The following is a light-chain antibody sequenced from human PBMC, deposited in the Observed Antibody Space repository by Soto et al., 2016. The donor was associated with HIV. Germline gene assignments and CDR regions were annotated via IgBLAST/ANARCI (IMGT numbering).Light chain of an antibody. J-gene: IGKJ4*01. CDR3: LEYKTAVHT. V-gene: IGKV1-5*03. CDR2: KAS. CDR1: QSISTW. Sequence: DIQMTQSPSTLSASVRDRVTITCRASQSISTWLAWYQQKPGKAPKLLIYKASSLESGVPSRFSGSGSGTEFTLTISSLQPDDFATYYCLEYKTAVHTFGGGTKVEIK.